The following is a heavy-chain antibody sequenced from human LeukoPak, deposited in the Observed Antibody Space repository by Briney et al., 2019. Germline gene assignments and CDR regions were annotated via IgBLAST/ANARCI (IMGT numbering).Heavy chain of an antibody. J-gene: IGHJ4*02. D-gene: IGHD6-13*01. CDR2: ISANGGST. CDR1: GFTFSSYG. Sequence: PGRSLRLSCAASGFTFSSYGMHWVRQAPGKGLEYVSGISANGGSTYYADSVKGRFTISRDTSKNTLYLQMSSLRAEDTAIYYCVKDLYKGDSASWYFFHYWGQGTLVTVSS. V-gene: IGHV3-64D*06. CDR3: VKDLYKGDSASWYFFHY.